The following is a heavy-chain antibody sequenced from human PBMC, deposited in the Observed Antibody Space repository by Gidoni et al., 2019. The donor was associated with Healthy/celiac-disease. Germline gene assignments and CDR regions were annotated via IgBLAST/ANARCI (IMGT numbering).Heavy chain of an antibody. D-gene: IGHD3-10*01. V-gene: IGHV3-30*18. CDR2: ISYDGSNK. CDR1: GFTFSSYG. J-gene: IGHJ6*02. CDR3: AKSFGEHTIYYYYYGMDV. Sequence: QVQLVESGGGVVQPGRSLRLSCAASGFTFSSYGMHWVRQAPGKGLEWVAVISYDGSNKYYADSVKGRFTISRDNSKNTLYLQMNSLRAEDTAVYYCAKSFGEHTIYYYYYGMDVWGQGTTVTVSS.